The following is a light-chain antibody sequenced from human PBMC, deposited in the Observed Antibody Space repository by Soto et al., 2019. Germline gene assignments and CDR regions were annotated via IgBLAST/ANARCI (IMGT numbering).Light chain of an antibody. CDR2: AAS. V-gene: IGKV1-39*01. CDR1: QSVNTY. CDR3: QQSYSTPLT. Sequence: DIQMTQSPSSLSASVGDRVTITCRASQSVNTYLHWYQQKAGQAPKLLIYAASNLQSGVPSRFSGRGSGTDFTLTVESLQPEDFATYYCQQSYSTPLTFGGGTKVDIK. J-gene: IGKJ4*01.